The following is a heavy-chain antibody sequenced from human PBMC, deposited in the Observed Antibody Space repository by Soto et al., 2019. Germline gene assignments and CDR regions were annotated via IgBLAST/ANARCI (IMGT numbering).Heavy chain of an antibody. CDR1: GYLFTAYS. V-gene: IGHV1-46*01. D-gene: IGHD2-15*01. CDR3: AREENCSGGTCYYEYFHR. Sequence: GASVKVSCKASGYLFTAYSMHWVRLAPGQGLEWMGVVNPSGGSTKYAQNFQGRVTMTRDTSTTTIYMELSSLRSDDTAIYYCAREENCSGGTCYYEYFHRWGQGTLVTVCS. CDR2: VNPSGGST. J-gene: IGHJ1*01.